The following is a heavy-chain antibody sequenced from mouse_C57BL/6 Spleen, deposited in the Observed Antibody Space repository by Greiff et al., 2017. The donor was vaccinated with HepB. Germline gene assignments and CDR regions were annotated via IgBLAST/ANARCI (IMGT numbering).Heavy chain of an antibody. Sequence: EVMLVESGGGLVKPGGSLKLSCAASGFTFSSYAMSWVRQTPEKRLEWVATISDGGSYTYYPDNVQGRFTISRDNAKNNLYLQMSHLKSEDTAMYYCARDSSDYFDYWGQGTTLTVSS. CDR3: ARDSSDYFDY. CDR1: GFTFSSYA. D-gene: IGHD3-2*02. V-gene: IGHV5-4*01. CDR2: ISDGGSYT. J-gene: IGHJ2*01.